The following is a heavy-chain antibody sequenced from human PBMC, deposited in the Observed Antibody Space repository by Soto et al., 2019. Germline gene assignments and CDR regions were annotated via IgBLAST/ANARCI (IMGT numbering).Heavy chain of an antibody. V-gene: IGHV3-30*04. CDR1: GFTFSSYA. J-gene: IGHJ6*02. CDR2: ISYDGSNK. D-gene: IGHD3-22*01. CDR3: ARDAYYYDSSGYYGMDV. Sequence: GGSLRLSCAASGFTFSSYAMHWVRQAPGKGLEWVAVISYDGSNKYYADSVKGRFTISRDNSENTLYLQMNSLRAEDTAVYYCARDAYYYDSSGYYGMDVWGQGTTVTVSS.